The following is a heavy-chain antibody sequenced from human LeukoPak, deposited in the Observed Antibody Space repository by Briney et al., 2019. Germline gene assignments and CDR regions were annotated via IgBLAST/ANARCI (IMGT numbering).Heavy chain of an antibody. J-gene: IGHJ4*02. CDR3: ARTSTYYDFWSGYRDFDY. Sequence: SQTLSLTCTVSGGSISSGDYYWSWIRQPPGKDQEWIGYIYYSGSTYYNPSLKSRVTISLDTSKNQFSLNLSSVTAADTAVYYCARTSTYYDFWSGYRDFDYWGQGTLVTVSS. CDR2: IYYSGST. CDR1: GGSISSGDYY. D-gene: IGHD3-3*01. V-gene: IGHV4-30-4*08.